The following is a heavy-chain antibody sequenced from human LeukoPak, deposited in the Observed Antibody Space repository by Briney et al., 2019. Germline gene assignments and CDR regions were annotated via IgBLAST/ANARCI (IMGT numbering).Heavy chain of an antibody. Sequence: GGSLRLSCAASGFTFSSYGMHWVRQAPGKGLEWVAVIWYDGSNKYYADSVKGRFTISRDNSKNTLYLQMNSLRAEDTAVYYCAKDLIVERGGGIDYWGQGTLVTVSS. CDR1: GFTFSSYG. D-gene: IGHD2-15*01. V-gene: IGHV3-33*06. J-gene: IGHJ4*02. CDR3: AKDLIVERGGGIDY. CDR2: IWYDGSNK.